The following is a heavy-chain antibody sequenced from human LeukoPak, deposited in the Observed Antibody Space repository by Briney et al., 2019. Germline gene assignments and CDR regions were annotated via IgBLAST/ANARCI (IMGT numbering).Heavy chain of an antibody. D-gene: IGHD3-10*01. CDR1: GGSFSGYY. V-gene: IGHV4-34*01. CDR3: ARGGPSDTYYYGSGSPPGY. CDR2: INHSGST. Sequence: SETLSLTCAVYGGSFSGYYWSRIRQPPGKGLEWIGEINHSGSTNYNPSLKSRVTISVDTSKNQFSLKLSSVTAADTAVYYCARGGPSDTYYYGSGSPPGYWGQGTLVTVSS. J-gene: IGHJ4*02.